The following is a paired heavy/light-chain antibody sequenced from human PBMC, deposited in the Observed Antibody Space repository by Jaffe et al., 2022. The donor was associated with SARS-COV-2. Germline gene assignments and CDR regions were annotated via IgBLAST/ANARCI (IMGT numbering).Light chain of an antibody. CDR1: QSLTSW. J-gene: IGKJ1*01. CDR2: KAS. Sequence: DIQVTQSPSTLSASVGDRVTITCRASQSLTSWLAWYQQKPGRAPKLLIYKASTLESGVPSRFSGSESGTEFTLTISSLQPDDFATYYCQHYYASSRRFGQGTKV. CDR3: QHYYASSRR. V-gene: IGKV1-5*03.
Heavy chain of an antibody. V-gene: IGHV3-15*02. J-gene: IGHJ4*02. CDR2: ILSNIDGGTT. Sequence: EVQLVESGGALVKPGGSLRLSCAASGFTFSNAWMGWVRQAPGKGLEWVGRILSNIDGGTTDSAAAVKDRFIISRDDSTNTLYLQMNSLTTEDTAVYYCSTDWEASRGGQGAHWGQGTLVIVSS. CDR3: STDWEASRGGQGAH. D-gene: IGHD3-16*01. CDR1: GFTFSNAW.